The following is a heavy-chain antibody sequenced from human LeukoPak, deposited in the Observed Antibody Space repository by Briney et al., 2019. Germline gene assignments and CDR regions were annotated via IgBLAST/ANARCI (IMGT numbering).Heavy chain of an antibody. J-gene: IGHJ5*02. D-gene: IGHD2-15*01. CDR1: GYTFTSYA. CDR3: ARDLGYCTGGTCYPNWFDP. Sequence: GASVKVSCKASGYTFTSYAMHWVRQAPGQRLEWMGWINAGNDNTKYSQKFQGRVTITRDTSASTAYMELSSLRSEDTDVYYCARDLGYCTGGTCYPNWFDPWGQGTLVTVSS. V-gene: IGHV1-3*01. CDR2: INAGNDNT.